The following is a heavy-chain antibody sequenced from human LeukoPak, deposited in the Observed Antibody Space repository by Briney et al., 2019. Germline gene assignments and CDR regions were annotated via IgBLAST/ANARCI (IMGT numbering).Heavy chain of an antibody. CDR2: INHSGST. CDR3: ATLQDYDILTGLYGMDV. CDR1: GGSSSGYY. D-gene: IGHD3-9*01. J-gene: IGHJ6*02. Sequence: PSETLSLTCAVYGGSSSGYYWSWIRQPPGKGLEWIGEINHSGSTNYNPSLKSRVTISVDTSKNQFSLKLSSVTAADTAVYYCATLQDYDILTGLYGMDVWGQGTTVTVSS. V-gene: IGHV4-34*01.